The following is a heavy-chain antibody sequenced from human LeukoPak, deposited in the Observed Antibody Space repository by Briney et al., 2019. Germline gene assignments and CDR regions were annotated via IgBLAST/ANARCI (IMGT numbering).Heavy chain of an antibody. CDR1: GFTFSSYW. J-gene: IGHJ3*02. D-gene: IGHD3-10*01. Sequence: GGSLRLSCAASGFTFSSYWMHWVRQAPGKGLVWVSRINSDGSSTSCADSVKGRFTISRDNAKNTLYLQMNSLRAEDTAVYYCARERGWATYYRLNAFDIWGQGTRVTVSS. CDR2: INSDGSST. CDR3: ARERGWATYYRLNAFDI. V-gene: IGHV3-74*01.